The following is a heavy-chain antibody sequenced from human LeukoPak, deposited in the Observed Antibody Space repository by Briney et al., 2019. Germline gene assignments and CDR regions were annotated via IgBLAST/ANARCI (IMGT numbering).Heavy chain of an antibody. CDR2: ISSRSSYT. D-gene: IGHD3-10*01. Sequence: GGSLRLSCAASGFTFSDYYMSWIRQAPGKGLEWVSYISSRSSYTNYADSVKGRFTISRDNAKNSLYLQMNSLRAEDTAVYYCARGEREVHGSGAHYWGQGTLVAVSS. CDR1: GFTFSDYY. V-gene: IGHV3-11*06. CDR3: ARGEREVHGSGAHY. J-gene: IGHJ4*02.